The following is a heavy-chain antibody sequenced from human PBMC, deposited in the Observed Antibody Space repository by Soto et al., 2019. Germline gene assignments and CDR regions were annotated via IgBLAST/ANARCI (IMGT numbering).Heavy chain of an antibody. CDR1: GFTFTRYS. CDR3: ARESEDLASNFDY. V-gene: IGHV3-21*01. CDR2: ISSTTNYI. J-gene: IGHJ4*02. Sequence: GGSLRLSCAASGFTFTRYSMNWVRQAPGKGLEWVSSISSTTNYIYYADSMKGRFTVSRDNAKNSVYLEMNSLSAEDTAVYYCARESEDLASNFDYWGQGTLVTVSS.